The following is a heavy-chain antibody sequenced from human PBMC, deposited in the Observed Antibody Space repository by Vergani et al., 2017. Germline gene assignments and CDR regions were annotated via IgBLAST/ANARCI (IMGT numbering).Heavy chain of an antibody. J-gene: IGHJ5*02. Sequence: EVQLVESGGGLVQPGGSLRLSCAASGFTVSSNYISWVRQAPGKGLEWVSVIYSGGSTYYADSVKGRFTISRDNSKNTLYLQMNSLRAEDTAVYYCARNSQLEPPGGFDPWGQGPLVTVSS. D-gene: IGHD1-1*01. CDR3: ARNSQLEPPGGFDP. CDR1: GFTVSSNY. V-gene: IGHV3-53*01. CDR2: IYSGGST.